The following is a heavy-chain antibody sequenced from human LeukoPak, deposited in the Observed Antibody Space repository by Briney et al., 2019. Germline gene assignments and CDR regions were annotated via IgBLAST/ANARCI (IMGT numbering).Heavy chain of an antibody. J-gene: IGHJ6*02. CDR3: ARAFFSDSSGYYPYYYYYGMDV. V-gene: IGHV4-59*01. CDR2: IYYRGST. CDR1: GGSISSYY. D-gene: IGHD3-22*01. Sequence: SETLSLTCTVSGGSISSYYWSWIRQPPGKGLEWIGYIYYRGSTNYNPSLKSRVTISVDTSKNQFSLKLSSVTAADTAVYYCARAFFSDSSGYYPYYYYYGMDVWGQGTTVTVSS.